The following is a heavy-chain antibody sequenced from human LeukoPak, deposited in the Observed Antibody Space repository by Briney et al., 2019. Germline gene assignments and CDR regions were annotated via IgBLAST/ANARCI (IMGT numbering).Heavy chain of an antibody. D-gene: IGHD6-13*01. CDR3: ARIRGSRYYFDY. Sequence: SGPALVKPTQTLTLTCTFSGFSLTTSGMCVSWIRQPPGKALEWLARIDWDDGKYYSTSLRTRLTISKDTSKSQVVLTMTNMDPVDTATYYCARIRGSRYYFDYWGQGTLVTVSS. V-gene: IGHV2-70*11. CDR2: IDWDDGK. CDR1: GFSLTTSGMC. J-gene: IGHJ4*02.